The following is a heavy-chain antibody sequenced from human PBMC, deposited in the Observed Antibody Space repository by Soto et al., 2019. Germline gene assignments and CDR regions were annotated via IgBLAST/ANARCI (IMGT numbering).Heavy chain of an antibody. V-gene: IGHV3-7*03. CDR1: GFTFTTYW. J-gene: IGHJ5*02. CDR3: VRGGHGSGSYLGSS. CDR2: IRQDGGAQ. D-gene: IGHD3-10*01. Sequence: EVQLVESGGGLAQPGGSLRLSCVASGFTFTTYWMSWVRQAPGKGLEWVANIRQDGGAQYYVDSVKGRFTISRDNAKNSVDLQMDSLRAEDTAVYYCVRGGHGSGSYLGSSWGQGILVTVSS.